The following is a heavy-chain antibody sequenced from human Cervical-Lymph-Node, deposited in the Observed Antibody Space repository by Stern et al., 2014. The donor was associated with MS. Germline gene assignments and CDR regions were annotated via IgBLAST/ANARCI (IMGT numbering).Heavy chain of an antibody. CDR3: AKDGDHYDPRGGAFDI. CDR1: GFTFSSYG. J-gene: IGHJ3*02. D-gene: IGHD3-22*01. Sequence: VQSGRSLRLSCAASGFTFSSYGMHWVRQAPGKGLEWVAVISYDGSNKYYADSVKGRFTISRDNSKNTLYLQMNSLRAEDTAVYYCAKDGDHYDPRGGAFDIWGQGTMVTVSS. V-gene: IGHV3-30*18. CDR2: ISYDGSNK.